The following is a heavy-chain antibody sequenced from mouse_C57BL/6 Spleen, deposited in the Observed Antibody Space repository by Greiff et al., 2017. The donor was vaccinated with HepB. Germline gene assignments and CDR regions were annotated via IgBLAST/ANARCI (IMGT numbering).Heavy chain of an antibody. CDR2: INPGSGGT. J-gene: IGHJ1*03. V-gene: IGHV1-54*01. CDR3: ARRRGNVRGYFDV. CDR1: GYAFTNYL. Sequence: VQLQQSGAELVRPGTSVKVSCKASGYAFTNYLIEWVKQRPGQGLEWIGVINPGSGGTNYNEKFKGKATLTADKSSSTAYMQLSSLTSEDSAVYFCARRRGNVRGYFDVWGTGTTVTVSS. D-gene: IGHD2-1*01.